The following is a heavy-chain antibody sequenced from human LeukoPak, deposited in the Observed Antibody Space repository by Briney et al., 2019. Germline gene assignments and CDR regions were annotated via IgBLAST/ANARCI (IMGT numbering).Heavy chain of an antibody. CDR1: GFTFSSYS. Sequence: GGSLRLSCAASGFTFSSYSMNWVRQVPGKGLEWVSSISSSSSYIYYADSVKGRFTISRDNAKNSLYLQMNSLRAEDTAVYYCARAPTMVTTYYFDYWGQGTLVTVSS. V-gene: IGHV3-21*01. D-gene: IGHD5-18*01. CDR3: ARAPTMVTTYYFDY. J-gene: IGHJ4*02. CDR2: ISSSSSYI.